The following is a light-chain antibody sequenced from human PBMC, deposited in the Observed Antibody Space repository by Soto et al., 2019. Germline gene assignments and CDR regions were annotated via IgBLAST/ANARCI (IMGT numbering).Light chain of an antibody. J-gene: IGKJ3*01. CDR2: ASS. CDR3: QQLNTYRLFT. Sequence: DIQLTQSPSFLSASVGDRVTITCRASQDISRYLARYHQKAGKSPKLLLYASSTLQKGAPPRFSGSGSVTEVPLTIRSLQPDDFATYYCQQLNTYRLFTFGTGTEVDI. CDR1: QDISRY. V-gene: IGKV1-9*01.